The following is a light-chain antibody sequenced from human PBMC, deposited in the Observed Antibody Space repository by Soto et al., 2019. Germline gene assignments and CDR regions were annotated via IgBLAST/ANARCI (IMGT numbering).Light chain of an antibody. CDR2: DAS. Sequence: EIVLTQSPGTLSLSPGERVTLSCRASQSVGSKLAWFQQKPGQAPRLLIYDASNRATGIPARFSGSGSGTDFTVTVSSLEPEDFAVYYCQQRSNWPITFGQGTRLEIK. J-gene: IGKJ5*01. CDR1: QSVGSK. CDR3: QQRSNWPIT. V-gene: IGKV3-11*01.